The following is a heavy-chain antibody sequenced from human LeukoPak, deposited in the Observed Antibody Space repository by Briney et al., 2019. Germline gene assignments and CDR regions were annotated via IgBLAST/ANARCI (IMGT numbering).Heavy chain of an antibody. CDR2: IYYSGST. CDR1: GGSISSYY. D-gene: IGHD3-10*01. CDR3: ARSPHIWFAERGWFDP. V-gene: IGHV4-59*12. Sequence: SETLSLTCTVSGGSISSYYWSWIRQPPGKGLEWIGYIYYSGSTNYNPSLKSRVTMTVDTSKSQFSLKLTSVTAADTAFYFCARSPHIWFAERGWFDPWGQGTLVTVSS. J-gene: IGHJ5*02.